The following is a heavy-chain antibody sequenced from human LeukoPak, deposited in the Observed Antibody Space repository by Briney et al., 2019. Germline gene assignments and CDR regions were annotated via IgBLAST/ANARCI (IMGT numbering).Heavy chain of an antibody. CDR2: ISSSGSTI. CDR1: GFTFSDYY. J-gene: IGHJ4*02. V-gene: IGHV3-11*04. Sequence: GGSLRLSCAASGFTFSDYYMSWIRQAPGKGLEWVSYISSSGSTIYYADSVKGRFTISRDNAKNSLYLQMNSLRAEDTAVYYCAREQRGRRGYSGYDLYYFDYWGQGTLVTVSS. CDR3: AREQRGRRGYSGYDLYYFDY. D-gene: IGHD5-12*01.